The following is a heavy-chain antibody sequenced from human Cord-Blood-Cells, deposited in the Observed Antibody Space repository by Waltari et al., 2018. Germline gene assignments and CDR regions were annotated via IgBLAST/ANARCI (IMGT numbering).Heavy chain of an antibody. CDR3: ARVVNGDAFDI. CDR2: INHSGST. CDR1: GGSFSGYS. Sequence: QVQLQQWGAGLLQPSETLSRTCAVYGGSFSGYSWIWIRQPPGKGLEWIGEINHSGSTNYNPSLKSRVTITVDTSKNQFSLKLSSVTAADTAVYYCARVVNGDAFDIWGQGTMVTVSS. J-gene: IGHJ3*02. D-gene: IGHD2-21*01. V-gene: IGHV4-34*01.